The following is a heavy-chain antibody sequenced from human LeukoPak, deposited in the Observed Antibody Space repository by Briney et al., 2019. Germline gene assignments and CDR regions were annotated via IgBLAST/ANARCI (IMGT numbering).Heavy chain of an antibody. CDR1: GFTSNDSG. CDR2: IWYDGSEK. CDR3: ARGGPGCFDI. Sequence: GRSLRLSCAAPGFTSNDSGMHWVRQAPGKGLEWVAVIWYDGSEKYYADSVKGRLTISRDNSKNTVSLQLNSLRAEDTAIYYCARGGPGCFDIWGQGTLVTVSS. D-gene: IGHD2-15*01. V-gene: IGHV3-33*01. J-gene: IGHJ3*02.